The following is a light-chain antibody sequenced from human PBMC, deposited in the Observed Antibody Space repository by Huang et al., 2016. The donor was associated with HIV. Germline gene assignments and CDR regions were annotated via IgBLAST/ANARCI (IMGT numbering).Light chain of an antibody. CDR2: KAS. CDR3: QQYNSYPIT. Sequence: DIQMTQSPSTLSASVGDRVTITCRASQSISNWLAWYQQKPVKAPKLLIYKASSLESGVPSRFSGSGSGTEFTVTISSLQPDDSANYYCQQYNSYPITFGQGTRLEIK. V-gene: IGKV1-5*03. J-gene: IGKJ5*01. CDR1: QSISNW.